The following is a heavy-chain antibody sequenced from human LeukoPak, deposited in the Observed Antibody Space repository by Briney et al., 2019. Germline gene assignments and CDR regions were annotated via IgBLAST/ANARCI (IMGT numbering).Heavy chain of an antibody. CDR1: GFTFSSYA. CDR2: ISGSGGST. Sequence: GGSLRLSRAASGFTFSSYAISWVRQAPGKGLEWVSAISGSGGSTYYADSVKGRFTISRDNSKNTVSLQMNSLRDDDTAVYFCARESPVAAVGRSWFDPWGQGTLVTVSS. CDR3: ARESPVAAVGRSWFDP. D-gene: IGHD6-13*01. J-gene: IGHJ5*02. V-gene: IGHV3-23*01.